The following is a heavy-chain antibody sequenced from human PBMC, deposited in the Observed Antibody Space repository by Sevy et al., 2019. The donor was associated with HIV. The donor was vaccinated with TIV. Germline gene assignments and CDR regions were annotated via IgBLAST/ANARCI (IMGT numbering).Heavy chain of an antibody. CDR3: ARDLGYESSGYLPFFDP. Sequence: GGSLRLSCAASGFTFRNYAMNWVRQAPGKGLESVAVISYDGNIRYYGDSVKGRFTISRDDSKNTLYLQMNSLRAEDTAVYYCARDLGYESSGYLPFFDPRGQGTLVTVSS. J-gene: IGHJ5*02. D-gene: IGHD3-22*01. V-gene: IGHV3-30-3*01. CDR2: ISYDGNIR. CDR1: GFTFRNYA.